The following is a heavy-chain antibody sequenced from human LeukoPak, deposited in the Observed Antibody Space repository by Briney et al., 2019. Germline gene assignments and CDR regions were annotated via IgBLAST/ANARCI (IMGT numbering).Heavy chain of an antibody. CDR1: GFTFSSYS. D-gene: IGHD3/OR15-3a*01. J-gene: IGHJ2*01. V-gene: IGHV3-21*01. CDR3: ARQPTDLWNWYFDL. CDR2: ISSSSSYI. Sequence: GGSLRLSCAASGFTFSSYSMNWVRQAPGKGLEWVSSISSSSSYIYYADSVKGRFTISRDNAKNSLYLQMNSLRAEDTAVYYCARQPTDLWNWYFDLWGRGTLVTVSS.